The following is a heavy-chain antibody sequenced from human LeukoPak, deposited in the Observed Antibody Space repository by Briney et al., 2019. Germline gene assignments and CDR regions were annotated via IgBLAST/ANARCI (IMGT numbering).Heavy chain of an antibody. CDR1: GYTFTSHF. CDR2: INPNSGGT. CDR3: ARGYYDILTGLDP. J-gene: IGHJ5*02. D-gene: IGHD3-9*01. V-gene: IGHV1-2*02. Sequence: ASVKVSCKASGYTFTSHFMHWVRQAPGQGLEWMGWINPNSGGTNYAQKFQGRVTMTRDTSVSTAYMELSRLRSDDTAVYYCARGYYDILTGLDPWGQGTLVTVSS.